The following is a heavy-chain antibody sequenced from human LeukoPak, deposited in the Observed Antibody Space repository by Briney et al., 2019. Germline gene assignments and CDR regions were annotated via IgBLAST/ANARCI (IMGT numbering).Heavy chain of an antibody. V-gene: IGHV4-59*01. D-gene: IGHD6-25*01. CDR2: IFYSGST. CDR3: ARMGRSSGPFQH. CDR1: GVSISSYY. J-gene: IGHJ1*01. Sequence: SETLSLTCTVSGVSISSYYWSWIRQPPGKGLEWVGYIFYSGSTNYNPSLKSRVTISVDTSKSQFSLKLSSVTAADTAVYYCARMGRSSGPFQHWGQGTLVTVSS.